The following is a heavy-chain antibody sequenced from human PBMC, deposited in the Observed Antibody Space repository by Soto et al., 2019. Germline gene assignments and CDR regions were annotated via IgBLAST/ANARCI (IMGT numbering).Heavy chain of an antibody. J-gene: IGHJ6*02. D-gene: IGHD3-10*01. CDR3: AGISWFRGMDV. CDR1: GDSVSSDSAA. V-gene: IGHV6-1*01. Sequence: QVQLQQSGPGLVKPSQNLSLTCAISGDSVSSDSAAWSWIRQSPSRGLEWLGRTYYRSKWNNDYAVSVKSRVTINPDTSKNQFSLQLYSMTPADTAVYYCAGISWFRGMDVWGQGTPVTVSS. CDR2: TYYRSKWNN.